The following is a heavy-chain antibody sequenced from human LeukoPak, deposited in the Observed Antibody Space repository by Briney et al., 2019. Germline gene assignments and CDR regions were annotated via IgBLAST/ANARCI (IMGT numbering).Heavy chain of an antibody. J-gene: IGHJ4*02. CDR3: ARLQEGSGWFTGIDN. V-gene: IGHV3-64*01. Sequence: GGSLRLSCAASGFTFSSYAMHWVRQAPGKGLEYVSAISSNGGSTYYANSVKGRFTISRDYSKNTLFLQMNNLRAEDTAIYYCARLQEGSGWFTGIDNWGQGTLVTVSS. D-gene: IGHD6-19*01. CDR2: ISSNGGST. CDR1: GFTFSSYA.